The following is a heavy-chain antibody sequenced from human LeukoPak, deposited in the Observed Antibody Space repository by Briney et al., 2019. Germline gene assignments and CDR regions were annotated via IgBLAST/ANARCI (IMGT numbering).Heavy chain of an antibody. D-gene: IGHD6-13*01. V-gene: IGHV5-51*01. CDR2: IYPGDSDT. CDR1: GYSFTSYW. Sequence: GESLKISCKGSGYSFTSYWIGWVRQMPGKGLEWMGIIYPGDSDTRYSPSFQGQVTISADKSISTAYMELSSLRSEDTAVYYCARGRIAAASDNGLRYFDYWGQGTLVTVSS. J-gene: IGHJ4*02. CDR3: ARGRIAAASDNGLRYFDY.